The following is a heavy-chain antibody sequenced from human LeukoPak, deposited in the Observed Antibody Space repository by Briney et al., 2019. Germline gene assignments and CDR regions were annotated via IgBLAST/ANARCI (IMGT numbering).Heavy chain of an antibody. J-gene: IGHJ3*02. CDR1: GGSISSYY. CDR2: IYYSWST. V-gene: IGHV4-59*01. CDR3: ARWGYYDSSGYSSDAFDI. D-gene: IGHD3-22*01. Sequence: SETLSLTCTVSGGSISSYYWSWIRQPPGKGLEWIGYIYYSWSTNYNPSLKRPVTISVDTSKNQFSMKLSSVPAADTAVYYCARWGYYDSSGYSSDAFDIWGQGTMVTVSS.